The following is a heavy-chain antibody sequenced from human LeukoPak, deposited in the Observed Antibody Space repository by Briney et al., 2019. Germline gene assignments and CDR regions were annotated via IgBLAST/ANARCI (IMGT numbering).Heavy chain of an antibody. D-gene: IGHD3-16*02. Sequence: GGSLRLSCAASGFTFSSYWMSWVRQAPGKGLEWVANIKQDGSEKYYVDSVKGRFTISRDNAKNSLYLQMNSLRAEDTAVYYCARDIPYEVSFGGLTVMGSFVLDYWGQGTLVTVSS. CDR1: GFTFSSYW. J-gene: IGHJ4*02. V-gene: IGHV3-7*03. CDR3: ARDIPYEVSFGGLTVMGSFVLDY. CDR2: IKQDGSEK.